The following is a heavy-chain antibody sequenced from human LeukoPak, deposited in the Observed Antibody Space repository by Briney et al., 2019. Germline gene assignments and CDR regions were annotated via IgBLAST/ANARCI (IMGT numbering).Heavy chain of an antibody. CDR1: GFTISSYD. J-gene: IGHJ4*02. V-gene: IGHV3-33*05. Sequence: PGGSLRLSCAASGFTISSYDMHWVRQAPGKGLEWVAVISYDGSNKYYADSVKGRFTISKDNPKNILYLQMNSLRAEDTAVYYCAREQAFFDYWGQGTLVTVSS. CDR3: AREQAFFDY. CDR2: ISYDGSNK.